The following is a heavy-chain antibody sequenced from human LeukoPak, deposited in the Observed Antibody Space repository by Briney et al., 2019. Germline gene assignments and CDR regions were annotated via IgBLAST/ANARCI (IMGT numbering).Heavy chain of an antibody. CDR1: GGSISCYY. D-gene: IGHD3-9*01. CDR2: IYYGGST. CDR3: ARDRYEEGGYYYGMDV. V-gene: IGHV4-59*01. J-gene: IGHJ6*02. Sequence: SETLSLTCTVSGGSISCYYWSWIRQPPGKGLEWIGYIYYGGSTNYNPSLKSRVTISVDTSKNQFSLKLSSVTAADTAVYYCARDRYEEGGYYYGMDVWGQGTTVTVSS.